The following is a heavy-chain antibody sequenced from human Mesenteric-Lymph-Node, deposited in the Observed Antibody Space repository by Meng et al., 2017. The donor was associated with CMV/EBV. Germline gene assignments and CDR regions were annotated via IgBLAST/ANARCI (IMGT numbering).Heavy chain of an antibody. Sequence: GESLKISCAGSGFTFSDFTMNWVRQAPGKGLEWVACISSSSGYTYYGDSLKGRFTISRDNAKNSVYLQINSLRLEDTAMYYCARDTGRNVVLVDDAFDIWGQGTMVTVSS. CDR3: ARDTGRNVVLVDDAFDI. CDR1: GFTFSDFT. V-gene: IGHV3-21*01. CDR2: ISSSSGYT. D-gene: IGHD2/OR15-2a*01. J-gene: IGHJ3*02.